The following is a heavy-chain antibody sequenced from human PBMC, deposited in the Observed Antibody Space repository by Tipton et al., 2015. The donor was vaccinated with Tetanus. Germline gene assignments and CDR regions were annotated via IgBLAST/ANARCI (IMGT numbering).Heavy chain of an antibody. CDR2: VYSSGST. CDR3: ARGGITAAGILDY. J-gene: IGHJ4*02. Sequence: TLSLTCTVSGGSIISYYWSWIRQPAGKGLEWIGRVYSSGSTHYNPSLKSQVTMSLDTSKKQFSLSLNSVTAADTAVYYCARGGITAAGILDYWGQGALVTVSS. CDR1: GGSIISYY. D-gene: IGHD6-13*01. V-gene: IGHV4-4*07.